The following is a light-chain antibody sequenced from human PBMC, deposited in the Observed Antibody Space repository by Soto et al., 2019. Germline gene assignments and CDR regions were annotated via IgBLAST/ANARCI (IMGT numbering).Light chain of an antibody. V-gene: IGKV1-39*01. Sequence: DIQMTQSPSTLSASVGDRVTITCRASQSISTYLNWYQQKLGKAPTLLIYAASSLQSGVPSRFRGGGSGTDFTLTISSLQPEDFATYFCQQYYGSPRTFGQGTKVEI. CDR1: QSISTY. CDR3: QQYYGSPRT. J-gene: IGKJ1*01. CDR2: AAS.